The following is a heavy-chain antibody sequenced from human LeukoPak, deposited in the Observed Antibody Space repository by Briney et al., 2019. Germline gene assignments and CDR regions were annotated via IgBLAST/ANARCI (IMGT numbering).Heavy chain of an antibody. J-gene: IGHJ4*02. CDR3: ARWAGTTDDY. CDR1: GILFSNTA. V-gene: IGHV3-23*01. Sequence: GGSLRLSCAASGILFSNTAMNWARQSPGRGLEWVSAISGGGERASYADSVKGRFTISRDNSKNTLYLQMNSLRAEDTAVYYCARWAGTTDDYWGQGTLVTVSS. D-gene: IGHD1-1*01. CDR2: ISGGGERA.